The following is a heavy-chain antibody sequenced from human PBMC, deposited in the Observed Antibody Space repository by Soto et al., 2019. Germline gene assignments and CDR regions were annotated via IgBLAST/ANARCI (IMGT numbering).Heavy chain of an antibody. CDR1: GFTFSSYE. Sequence: GGSLRLSCAASGFTFSSYEMNWVRQAPGKGLEWVSYISSSGSTIYYADSVEGRFTISRDNAKNSLYLQMNSLRAEDTAVYYCARDRGSGWYPYWGQGTLVTVSS. D-gene: IGHD6-19*01. V-gene: IGHV3-48*03. CDR3: ARDRGSGWYPY. CDR2: ISSSGSTI. J-gene: IGHJ4*02.